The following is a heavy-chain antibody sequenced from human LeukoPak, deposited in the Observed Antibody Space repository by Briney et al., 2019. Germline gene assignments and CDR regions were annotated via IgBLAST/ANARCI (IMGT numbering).Heavy chain of an antibody. D-gene: IGHD3-22*01. CDR3: ARYDSSGHFDY. Sequence: SETLSLTCTVSGGSISSSSYYWGWIRQPPGKGLEWIGSIYYSGSTYYNPSLKSRVTISVDTSKNQFSLKLSSVTAADTAVYYCARYDSSGHFDYWGQGTLVTVSS. CDR2: IYYSGST. V-gene: IGHV4-39*01. CDR1: GGSISSSSYY. J-gene: IGHJ4*02.